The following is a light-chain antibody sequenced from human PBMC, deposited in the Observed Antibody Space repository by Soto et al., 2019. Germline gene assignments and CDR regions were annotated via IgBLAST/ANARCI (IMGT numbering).Light chain of an antibody. J-gene: IGLJ2*01. Sequence: QSVLTQPPSVSGAPGQRVTISCTGSSSNIGAGYDVHWYQQLPGTAAKLLIYGNSNRPSGVPDRFSGSKSGTSASLAINGVQAEDEADHYCQSYDSSLSGVVFGGGTKLTVL. V-gene: IGLV1-40*01. CDR2: GNS. CDR1: SSNIGAGYD. CDR3: QSYDSSLSGVV.